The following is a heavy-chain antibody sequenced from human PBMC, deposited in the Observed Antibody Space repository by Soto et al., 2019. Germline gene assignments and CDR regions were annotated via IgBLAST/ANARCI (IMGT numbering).Heavy chain of an antibody. Sequence: ASVKVSCKASGYTFTGYYMHWVRQAPGQGLEWMGWINPNSGGKNYAQKFQGRVTMTRDTSISTAYMELSRLRSDDTAVYDCARGGIVAAAGKNYYYYYGMDVWGQGTTVTVSS. D-gene: IGHD6-13*01. CDR1: GYTFTGYY. CDR2: INPNSGGK. V-gene: IGHV1-2*02. J-gene: IGHJ6*02. CDR3: ARGGIVAAAGKNYYYYYGMDV.